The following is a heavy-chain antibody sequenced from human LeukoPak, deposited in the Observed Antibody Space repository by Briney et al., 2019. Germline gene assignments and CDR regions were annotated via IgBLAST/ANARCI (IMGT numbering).Heavy chain of an antibody. CDR2: IYPGDSDT. V-gene: IGHV5-51*01. D-gene: IGHD6-19*01. CDR1: GYSFTSYW. Sequence: PGESLKISCKGSGYSFTSYWIGWVRQMPGNGLEWMGIIYPGDSDTRYSPSFQGQVTISADKSISTAYLQWSSLKASDTAMYYCARQHDSSGWYVHFDYWGQGTLVTVSS. CDR3: ARQHDSSGWYVHFDY. J-gene: IGHJ4*02.